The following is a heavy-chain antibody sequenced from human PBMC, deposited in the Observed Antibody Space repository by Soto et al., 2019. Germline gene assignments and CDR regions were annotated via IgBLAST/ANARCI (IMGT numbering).Heavy chain of an antibody. CDR2: IYHSGST. J-gene: IGHJ5*02. CDR3: ARGTGDTHNWFDP. V-gene: IGHV4-30-2*01. CDR1: GGSISSGGYS. Sequence: TSETLSLTCAVSGGSISSGGYSWSWIRQPPGKGLEWIGYIYHSGSTYYNPSLKSRVTISVDRSKNQFSLKLSSVTAADTAVYYCARGTGDTHNWFDPWGQGTLVTVSS. D-gene: IGHD7-27*01.